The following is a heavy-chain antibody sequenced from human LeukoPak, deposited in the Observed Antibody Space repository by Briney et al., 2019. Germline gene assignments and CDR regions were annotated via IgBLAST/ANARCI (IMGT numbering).Heavy chain of an antibody. CDR3: ARDPDHYYYGMDV. Sequence: GGSLRLSCAASGFTFSSYSMNWVRQAPGKGLEWVSSISSSSSYIYYADSVKGRFTISRDNAKNSLYLQMNSLRAEDTAVYYCARDPDHYYYGMDVWGRGTTVTVSS. J-gene: IGHJ6*02. CDR1: GFTFSSYS. V-gene: IGHV3-21*01. CDR2: ISSSSSYI.